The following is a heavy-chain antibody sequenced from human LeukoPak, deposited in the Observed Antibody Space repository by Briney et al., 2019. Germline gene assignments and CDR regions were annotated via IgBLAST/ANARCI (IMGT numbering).Heavy chain of an antibody. CDR3: ARDRVSITGTMREFDY. CDR2: ISAYNGNT. J-gene: IGHJ4*02. V-gene: IGHV1-18*01. CDR1: GYTFTSYG. Sequence: ASVKVSCKASGYTFTSYGISWVRQAPGQGLEWMGWISAYNGNTNYAQKFQGRVTMTRDTSISTAYMELSRLRSDDTAVYYCARDRVSITGTMREFDYWAREPWSPSPQ. D-gene: IGHD1-20*01.